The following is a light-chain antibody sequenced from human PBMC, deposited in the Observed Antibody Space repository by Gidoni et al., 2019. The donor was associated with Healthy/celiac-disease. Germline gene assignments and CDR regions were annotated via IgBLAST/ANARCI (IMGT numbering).Light chain of an antibody. J-gene: IGKJ4*01. Sequence: IVLTPSPATLSLSPGERATLSCRASQSVSSYVAWYQQKPGQAPRLLIYDASTRATGIPARFSGSGSGTDFTLTISSLEPEDFAVYYCQQRSNWPLTFXGXTKVEIK. V-gene: IGKV3-11*01. CDR3: QQRSNWPLT. CDR2: DAS. CDR1: QSVSSY.